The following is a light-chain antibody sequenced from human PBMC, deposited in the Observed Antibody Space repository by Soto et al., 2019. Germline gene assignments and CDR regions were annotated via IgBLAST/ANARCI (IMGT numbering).Light chain of an antibody. J-gene: IGKJ3*01. CDR2: GAS. V-gene: IGKV3-20*01. Sequence: EIVMTQSPGTLSLSPGERATLSCRASQSVSSNFLAWYQQRPGQAPRLLMDGASSRAAGIPDRFSGSGSGTDFTLTVSRLEPEDFAVYYCHHYGRSAIFTFGPGTTVDIK. CDR1: QSVSSNF. CDR3: HHYGRSAIFT.